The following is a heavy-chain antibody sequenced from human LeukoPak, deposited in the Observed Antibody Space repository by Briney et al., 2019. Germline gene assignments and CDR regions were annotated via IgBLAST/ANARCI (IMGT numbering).Heavy chain of an antibody. D-gene: IGHD4-11*01. Sequence: GGSLRLSCAASGFTFSSYWMHRVRQAPGKGLVWVSRINSDGSSTSYADSVKGRFTISRDNAKNTLYLQMNSLRGEDTAVYHCARMGWAYSTYARDWFDPWGQGTLVTVSS. V-gene: IGHV3-74*01. CDR2: INSDGSST. J-gene: IGHJ5*02. CDR3: ARMGWAYSTYARDWFDP. CDR1: GFTFSSYW.